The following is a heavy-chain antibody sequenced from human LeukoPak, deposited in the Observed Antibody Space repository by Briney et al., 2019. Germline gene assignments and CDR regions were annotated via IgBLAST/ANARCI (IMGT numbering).Heavy chain of an antibody. J-gene: IGHJ3*02. CDR2: ISSSSSTI. Sequence: GGSLRLSCAASGFTFSSYSMNWVRQAPGKGLEWVSYISSSSSTIYYADSVKGRFTISRDNAKNSLYPQMNSLRAEDTAVYYCAREKYSSGWSNAFDIWGQGTMVTVSS. V-gene: IGHV3-48*04. D-gene: IGHD6-19*01. CDR3: AREKYSSGWSNAFDI. CDR1: GFTFSSYS.